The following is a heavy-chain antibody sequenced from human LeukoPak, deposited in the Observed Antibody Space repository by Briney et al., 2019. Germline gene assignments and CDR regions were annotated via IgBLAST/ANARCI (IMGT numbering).Heavy chain of an antibody. CDR3: AFYDSSGYYCY. Sequence: GASVKVSCKASGGTFSNYAISWVRQAPGQGLEWMGGIIPIFGTANYAQKFRGRVTITADKSTRTAYMELSSLRSEDTAVYYCAFYDSSGYYCYWGQGTLVTVSS. V-gene: IGHV1-69*06. CDR1: GGTFSNYA. J-gene: IGHJ4*02. D-gene: IGHD3-22*01. CDR2: IIPIFGTA.